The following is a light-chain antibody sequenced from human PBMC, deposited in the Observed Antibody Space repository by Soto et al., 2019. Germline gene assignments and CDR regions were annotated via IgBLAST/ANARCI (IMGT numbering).Light chain of an antibody. CDR3: QQYYSTPRT. V-gene: IGKV4-1*01. J-gene: IGKJ2*01. Sequence: DIVMTQSPDSLAVSLGERATINCKSSQSLLYSSNTKNYLAWYQQKPGQPPKLLIYWAATRESGVPDRFSGSGSGTDFTLTISSLQAEDVAVYYCQQYYSTPRTFGQGTKLEIK. CDR1: QSLLYSSNTKNY. CDR2: WAA.